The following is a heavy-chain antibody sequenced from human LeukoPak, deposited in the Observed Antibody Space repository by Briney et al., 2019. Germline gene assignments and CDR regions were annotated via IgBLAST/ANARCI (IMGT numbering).Heavy chain of an antibody. Sequence: SETLSLTCTVSGGSISSYYWSWIRQPPGKGLEWIGYIYYSGSTNYNPSLKSRVTISVDTSKNQFSLKLSSVTAADTAVYYCARTMVRGVRIFDPWGQGTLVTVSS. CDR1: GGSISSYY. D-gene: IGHD3-10*01. CDR3: ARTMVRGVRIFDP. CDR2: IYYSGST. J-gene: IGHJ5*02. V-gene: IGHV4-59*08.